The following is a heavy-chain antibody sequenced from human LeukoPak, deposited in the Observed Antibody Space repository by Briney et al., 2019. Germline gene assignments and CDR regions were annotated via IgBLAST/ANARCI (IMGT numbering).Heavy chain of an antibody. Sequence: GASVTVSCKASGYTFTGYYIHWVRRAPGQGLEWMGRINPNSGGTNYAHTFQGRVTITRDTSITKASMELSRLSSDDTAVYYCTRCYRLRDAFDIWGQGTMVTVSS. J-gene: IGHJ3*02. CDR3: TRCYRLRDAFDI. CDR1: GYTFTGYY. CDR2: INPNSGGT. D-gene: IGHD2-15*01. V-gene: IGHV1-2*06.